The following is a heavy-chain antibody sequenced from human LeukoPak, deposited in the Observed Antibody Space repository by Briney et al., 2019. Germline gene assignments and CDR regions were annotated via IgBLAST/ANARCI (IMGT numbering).Heavy chain of an antibody. CDR1: GYTFTSYD. V-gene: IGHV1-8*01. Sequence: ASVKVSCKASGYTFTSYDINWVRQATGQGLEWMGWMNPNSGNTGYAQKFQGRVTMTRNTSISTAYMELSSLRSEDTAVYYCARGPLEWLFQGDAFDIWGQGTMVTVSS. CDR2: MNPNSGNT. J-gene: IGHJ3*02. D-gene: IGHD3-3*01. CDR3: ARGPLEWLFQGDAFDI.